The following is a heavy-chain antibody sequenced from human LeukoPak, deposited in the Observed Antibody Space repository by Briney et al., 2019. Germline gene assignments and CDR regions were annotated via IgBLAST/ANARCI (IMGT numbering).Heavy chain of an antibody. CDR1: GFTFSNYW. V-gene: IGHV3-7*01. D-gene: IGHD5-12*01. CDR3: VRDGGVSGYDLLDY. J-gene: IGHJ4*02. CDR2: INQDGSEE. Sequence: GGSRRLSCAASGFTFSNYWMTWVRQAPGKGLEWVAHINQDGSEEHYMDSVQARFTISRDNAKNSLSLQMNSLRAEDTAVYYCVRDGGVSGYDLLDYWGQGTLVTVSS.